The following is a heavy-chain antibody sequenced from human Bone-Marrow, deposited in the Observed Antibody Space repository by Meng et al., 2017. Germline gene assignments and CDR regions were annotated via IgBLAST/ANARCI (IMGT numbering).Heavy chain of an antibody. CDR3: ARDNPFTYYYGSGSYSFDY. CDR2: IYYSGST. CDR1: GGSISSSSYY. D-gene: IGHD3-10*01. J-gene: IGHJ4*02. V-gene: IGHV4-39*07. Sequence: GSLRLSCTVSGGSISSSSYYWGWIRQPPGKGLEWIGSIYYSGSTYYNPSLKSRVTISVDTSKNQFSLKLSSVTAADTAVYYCARDNPFTYYYGSGSYSFDYWGQGTLVTVSS.